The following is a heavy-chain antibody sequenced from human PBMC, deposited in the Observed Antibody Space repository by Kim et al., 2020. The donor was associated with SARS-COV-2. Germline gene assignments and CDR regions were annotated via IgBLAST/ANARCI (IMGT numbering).Heavy chain of an antibody. CDR2: ISTVIRAV. CDR3: MRVNPVAQKWRLDS. Sequence: GGSLRLSCVGSGFTFSTFEMSWVRQAPGKGLEWVAHISTVIRAVYYADSVRGRFTISRDNAKNSVSLQMNSLRAEDTAVYYCMRVNPVAQKWRLDSWGQGILVTVSS. D-gene: IGHD5-12*01. CDR1: GFTFSTFE. J-gene: IGHJ4*02. V-gene: IGHV3-48*03.